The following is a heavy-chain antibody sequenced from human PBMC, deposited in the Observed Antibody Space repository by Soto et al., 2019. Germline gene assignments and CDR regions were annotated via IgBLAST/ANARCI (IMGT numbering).Heavy chain of an antibody. Sequence: QVQLVESGGGVVQPGRSLRLSCAASGFTFSSYGMHWVRQAPGKGLEWVAVIWYDGSNKYYADSVKGRFTISRDNSKNTLYLQMNSLRAEDTAVYYCGRDIGKAAAGTVWGQGTLVTVSS. CDR3: GRDIGKAAAGTV. CDR2: IWYDGSNK. V-gene: IGHV3-33*01. J-gene: IGHJ4*02. CDR1: GFTFSSYG. D-gene: IGHD6-13*01.